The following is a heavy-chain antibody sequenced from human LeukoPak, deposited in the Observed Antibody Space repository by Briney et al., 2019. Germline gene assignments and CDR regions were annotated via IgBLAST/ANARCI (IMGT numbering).Heavy chain of an antibody. CDR3: ARELRRDDI. CDR2: MNPNSGNG. Sequence: ASVKVSCKASGYAFTSQDINWVRQAPGQGLEWMGWMNPNSGNGDYAQKFQGRVTITTDTSTNTAYMELSGLRSEDTAVYYCARELRRDDIWGQGTMVTVSS. CDR1: GYAFTSQD. V-gene: IGHV1-8*02. J-gene: IGHJ3*02. D-gene: IGHD6-25*01.